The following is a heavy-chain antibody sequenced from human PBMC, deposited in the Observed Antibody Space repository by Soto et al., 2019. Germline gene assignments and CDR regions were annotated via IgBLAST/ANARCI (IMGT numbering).Heavy chain of an antibody. CDR3: ARDRKAVTTYYFDY. V-gene: IGHV3-33*01. D-gene: IGHD4-17*01. CDR2: IWYDGSNK. CDR1: GFTFSSYG. Sequence: QVQLVESGGGVVQPGRSLRLSCAASGFTFSSYGMHWVRQAPGKGLEWVAVIWYDGSNKYYADSVKGRFTISRDNSKNTLYLQMNSLRDEDTAVYYCARDRKAVTTYYFDYWGQGTLVTVSS. J-gene: IGHJ4*02.